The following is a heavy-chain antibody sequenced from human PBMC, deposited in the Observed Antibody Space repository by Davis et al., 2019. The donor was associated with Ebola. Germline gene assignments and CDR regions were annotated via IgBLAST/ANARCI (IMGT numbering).Heavy chain of an antibody. J-gene: IGHJ5*02. CDR2: ISSSSSTI. D-gene: IGHD4-17*01. CDR1: GFTFSSYS. Sequence: GGSLRLSCAASGFTFSSYSMNWVRQAPGKGLEWVSYISSSSSTIYYADSVKGRFTISRDNAKNSLYLQMNSLRAEDTAVYYCARKMTTVTTGWFDPWGQGTLVTVSS. CDR3: ARKMTTVTTGWFDP. V-gene: IGHV3-48*01.